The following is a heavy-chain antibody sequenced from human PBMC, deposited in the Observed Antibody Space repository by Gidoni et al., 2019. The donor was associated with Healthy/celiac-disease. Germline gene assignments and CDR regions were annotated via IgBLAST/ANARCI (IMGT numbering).Heavy chain of an antibody. CDR3: ARAADTFLIGYYGMDV. V-gene: IGHV3-48*03. J-gene: IGHJ6*02. D-gene: IGHD2-21*01. CDR1: GFTFSSYE. CDR2: ISSSGSTI. Sequence: EVQLVESGGGLVQPGGSLRLSCAASGFTFSSYEMNWVRQAPGKGMEWVSYISSSGSTIYYADSVKGRFTISRDNAKNSLYLQMNSLRAEDTAVYYCARAADTFLIGYYGMDVWGQGTTVTVSS.